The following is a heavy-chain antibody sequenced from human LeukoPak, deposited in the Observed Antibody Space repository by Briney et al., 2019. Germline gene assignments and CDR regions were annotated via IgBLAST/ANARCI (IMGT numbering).Heavy chain of an antibody. CDR3: ARVSLGLNLFYFDT. D-gene: IGHD3-10*01. CDR1: RGSISSLNW. J-gene: IGHJ4*02. V-gene: IGHV4-4*02. CDR2: IYYSGTT. Sequence: NPSGTLSLTCSVSRGSISSLNWWTWVRQPPGKGLEWIATIYYSGTTYSKPSLKSRVTTSIDTSKNQFSLNLSSVTAADTAVYHCARVSLGLNLFYFDTWGQGTLVTVSS.